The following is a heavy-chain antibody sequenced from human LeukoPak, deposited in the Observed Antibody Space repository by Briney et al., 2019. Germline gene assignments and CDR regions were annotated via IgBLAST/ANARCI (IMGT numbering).Heavy chain of an antibody. V-gene: IGHV3-21*01. Sequence: GGSLRLSCAASGFTFSSYSMNWVPQAPGKGLEWVSSISSSSSYIYYADSVKGRFTISRANAKNSLYLQMNSLRAEDTAVYYCASDALYSYCSSTSCYGPNDYWGQGTLVTVSS. CDR2: ISSSSSYI. CDR3: ASDALYSYCSSTSCYGPNDY. J-gene: IGHJ4*02. CDR1: GFTFSSYS. D-gene: IGHD2-2*01.